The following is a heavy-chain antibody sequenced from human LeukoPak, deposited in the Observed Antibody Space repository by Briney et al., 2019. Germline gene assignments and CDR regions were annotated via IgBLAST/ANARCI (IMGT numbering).Heavy chain of an antibody. V-gene: IGHV3-23*01. CDR3: AKDKWELPYYMDV. Sequence: GGAPRLSFAAPGFTFSSYAMSWVRQAPGAGLGWVSAINASGGSTYYADSVKGRFTISRDNSKNTLYLQMNSLRAEDTAVYYCAKDKWELPYYMDVWGKGTTVTISS. J-gene: IGHJ6*03. D-gene: IGHD1-26*01. CDR2: INASGGST. CDR1: GFTFSSYA.